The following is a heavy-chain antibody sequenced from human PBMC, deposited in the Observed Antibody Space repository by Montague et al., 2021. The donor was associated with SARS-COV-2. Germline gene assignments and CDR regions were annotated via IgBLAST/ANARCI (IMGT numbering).Heavy chain of an antibody. Sequence: PALVKPTQTLTLTCTLSGFSLADNGAGVGWIRQPPEKALEWLALIYWDDDGRYGPSLKSRLTITQDTSKNQVVLTMTNMSPLDTGTYFCAHFAVMTGTPANEGFDVWGQGTLVTVSS. CDR1: GFSLADNGAG. CDR2: IYWDDDG. CDR3: AHFAVMTGTPANEGFDV. V-gene: IGHV2-5*05. J-gene: IGHJ3*01. D-gene: IGHD2-21*02.